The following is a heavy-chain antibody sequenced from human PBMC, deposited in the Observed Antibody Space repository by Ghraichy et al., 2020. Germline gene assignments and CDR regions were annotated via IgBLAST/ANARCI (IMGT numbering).Heavy chain of an antibody. Sequence: SETLSLTCTVSGGSISSYYWSWIRQPPGKGLEWIGYIYYSGSTNYNPSLKSRVTISVDTSKNQFSLKLSSVTAADTAVYYCARDVLATIGDYYYGMDVWGQGTTVTVSS. V-gene: IGHV4-59*01. J-gene: IGHJ6*02. CDR2: IYYSGST. D-gene: IGHD5-12*01. CDR1: GGSISSYY. CDR3: ARDVLATIGDYYYGMDV.